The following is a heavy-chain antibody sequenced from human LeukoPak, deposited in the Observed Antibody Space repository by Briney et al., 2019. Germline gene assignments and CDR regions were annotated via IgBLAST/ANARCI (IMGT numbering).Heavy chain of an antibody. D-gene: IGHD3-10*01. CDR3: ARDLLWFGELYNWFDP. V-gene: IGHV4-34*01. CDR2: INHSGST. CDR1: GGSFSGYY. Sequence: PSETLSLTCAVYGGSFSGYYRSWIRQPPGKGLEWIGEINHSGSTYYNPSLKSRVTISVDTSKNQFSLKLSSVTAADTAVCYCARDLLWFGELYNWFDPWGQGTLVTVSS. J-gene: IGHJ5*02.